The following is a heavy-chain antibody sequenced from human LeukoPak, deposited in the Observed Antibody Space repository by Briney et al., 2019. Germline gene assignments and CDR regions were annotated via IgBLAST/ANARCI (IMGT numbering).Heavy chain of an antibody. J-gene: IGHJ3*02. Sequence: PSETLSLTCTVSGGSIDGNSYNWGWIRQPPGKGLEWIGSVYYSGNTYYNPSLKSRVTISVESKNQFSLKLSSVTAADTAIYYCARPPREGVLGAFEIWGQGTMVTVSS. CDR3: ARPPREGVLGAFEI. CDR1: GGSIDGNSYN. V-gene: IGHV4-39*01. D-gene: IGHD3-16*01. CDR2: VYYSGNT.